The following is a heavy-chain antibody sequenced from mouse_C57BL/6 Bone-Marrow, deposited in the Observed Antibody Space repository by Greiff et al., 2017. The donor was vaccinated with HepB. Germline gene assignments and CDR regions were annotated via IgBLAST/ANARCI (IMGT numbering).Heavy chain of an antibody. V-gene: IGHV10-1*01. CDR3: VRHCLGFAY. J-gene: IGHJ3*01. CDR2: IRSKSNNYAT. CDR1: GFSFNTYA. Sequence: EVHLVESGGGLVQPKGSLKLSCAASGFSFNTYAMNWVRQAPGKGLEWVARIRSKSNNYATYYADSVKDRFTISRDDSESMLYLQMNNLKTEDTAMYYCVRHCLGFAYWGQGTLVTVSA.